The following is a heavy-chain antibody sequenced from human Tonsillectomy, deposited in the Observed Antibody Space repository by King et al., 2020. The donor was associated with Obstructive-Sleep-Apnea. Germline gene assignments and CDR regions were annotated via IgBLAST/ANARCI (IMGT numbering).Heavy chain of an antibody. D-gene: IGHD2/OR15-2a*01. CDR2: ISDDGRDK. CDR1: GFTFRTSG. CDR3: AGDNSSDYFLPYALDV. V-gene: IGHV3-30*13. Sequence: VQLVESGGGVVQPGRSLRLSCAASGFTFRTSGMHWVRQAPGKGLEWLSFISDDGRDKYYADSVKGRFTIARDNAKNRVYLQVSSLRVEDTAVYSGAGDNSSDYFLPYALDVWGQGTTVTVSS. J-gene: IGHJ6*02.